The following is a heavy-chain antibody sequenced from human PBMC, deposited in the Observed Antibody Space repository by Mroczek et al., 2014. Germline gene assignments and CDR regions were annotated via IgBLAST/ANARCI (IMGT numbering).Heavy chain of an antibody. V-gene: IGHV4-34*01. CDR2: INHSGST. CDR1: WVLQWLL. Sequence: QVQLQQWGGRTVEAFGDPVPHLRCLWWVLQWLLLELDPPAPRKGLEWIGEINHSGSTNYNPSLKSRVTISVDTSKNQFSLKLSSVTAADTAVYYCARSSRTLAAAESGWYFDLWGRGTLVTVSS. J-gene: IGHJ2*01. D-gene: IGHD6-13*01. CDR3: ARSSRTLAAAESGWYFDL.